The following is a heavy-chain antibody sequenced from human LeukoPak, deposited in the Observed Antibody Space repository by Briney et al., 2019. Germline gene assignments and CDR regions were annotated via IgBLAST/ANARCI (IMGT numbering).Heavy chain of an antibody. CDR2: INYSGST. J-gene: IGHJ4*02. D-gene: IGHD5-24*01. CDR3: ARQDDYNFDY. CDR1: GDSISSSSYY. Sequence: SETLSLTCTVSGDSISSSSYYWGWIRQPPGKGLEWIGSINYSGSTYYNPSLKSRVTISVDTSKKQLSLKLSSVTAADTAVYYCARQDDYNFDYWGQGTLVTVSS. V-gene: IGHV4-39*01.